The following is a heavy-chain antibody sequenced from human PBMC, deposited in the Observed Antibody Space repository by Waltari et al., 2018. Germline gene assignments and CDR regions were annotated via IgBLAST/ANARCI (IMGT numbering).Heavy chain of an antibody. J-gene: IGHJ4*02. CDR2: ITGSGGST. CDR1: GFTFASYT. D-gene: IGHD1-1*01. CDR3: AKDATWSQFHAY. V-gene: IGHV3-23*01. Sequence: EVQLLESGGGLVQPGGSLRPSCAAPGFTFASYTMNWVRQAPGKGLEWVSFITGSGGSTYYADSVKGRFTISRDNSKNTLHLQMNSLRAEDTAVYYCAKDATWSQFHAYWGQGILVTVSS.